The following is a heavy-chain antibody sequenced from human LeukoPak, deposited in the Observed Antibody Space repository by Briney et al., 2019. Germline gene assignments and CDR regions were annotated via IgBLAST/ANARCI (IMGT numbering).Heavy chain of an antibody. CDR3: AKGKLTAAGLDY. J-gene: IGHJ4*02. CDR2: INSNSGGT. CDR1: GGTFTGYY. D-gene: IGHD6-13*01. V-gene: IGHV1-2*02. Sequence: GASVKVSCKASGGTFTGYYMHWVRQAPGQGLEWMGWINSNSGGTNYAQNFQGRVTMTRDTSISTVYMELISLRSDDTAVYYCAKGKLTAAGLDYWGLGTLVTVSS.